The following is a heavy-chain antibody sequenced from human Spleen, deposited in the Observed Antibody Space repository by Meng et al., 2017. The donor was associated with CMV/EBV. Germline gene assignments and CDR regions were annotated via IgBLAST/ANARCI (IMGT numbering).Heavy chain of an antibody. CDR2: IIPMLGIP. CDR1: GGTFSNFG. J-gene: IGHJ6*02. Sequence: SVKVSCKTSGGTFSNFGITWVRQAPGQGLEWMGGIIPMLGIPHFAQRFQGRVTITADKSTSTAYMELSSLTSEDTAVYYCARSRAIFGVVTKVYYYGMDVWGQGTTVTV. D-gene: IGHD3-3*01. V-gene: IGHV1-69*10. CDR3: ARSRAIFGVVTKVYYYGMDV.